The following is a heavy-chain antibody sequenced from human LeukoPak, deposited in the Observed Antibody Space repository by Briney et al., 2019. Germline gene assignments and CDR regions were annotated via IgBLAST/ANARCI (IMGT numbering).Heavy chain of an antibody. CDR2: ISWNSGSI. D-gene: IGHD6-13*01. CDR1: GFTFGDYA. CDR3: ARDIIPVYSSSWYSIDY. V-gene: IGHV3-9*01. Sequence: GGSLRLSCAASGFTFGDYAMHWVRQAPGKGLEWVSGISWNSGSIGYADSVKGRFTISRDNAKNSLYLQMNSLRAEDTALYYCARDIIPVYSSSWYSIDYWGQGTLVTVSS. J-gene: IGHJ4*02.